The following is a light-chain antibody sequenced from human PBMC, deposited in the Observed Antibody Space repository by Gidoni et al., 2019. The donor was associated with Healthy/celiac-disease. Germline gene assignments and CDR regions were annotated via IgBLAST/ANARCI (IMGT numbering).Light chain of an antibody. CDR3: QQDGSSPYT. CDR1: QSVSSSY. CDR2: GAS. J-gene: IGKJ2*01. Sequence: DIVLTPSPGTLSLSPGERATLSCRASQSVSSSYLAWYQQKPGQAPRLLIYGASSRATGIPDRFSGSGSGTDFTLTISRLEPEDFAVYYCQQDGSSPYTFXQXTKLEIK. V-gene: IGKV3-20*01.